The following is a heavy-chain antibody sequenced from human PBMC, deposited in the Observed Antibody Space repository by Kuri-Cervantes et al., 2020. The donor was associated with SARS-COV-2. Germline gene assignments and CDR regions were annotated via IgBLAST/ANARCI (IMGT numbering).Heavy chain of an antibody. V-gene: IGHV4-34*01. J-gene: IGHJ4*02. CDR3: ARDIAVASGDYFDY. CDR2: INHSGST. CDR1: GGSFSGYY. D-gene: IGHD6-19*01. Sequence: SETLSLTCAVYGGSFSGYYWSWIRQPPGKGLEWIGEINHSGSTNYNPSLKSRVTILVDTSKNQFSLKLSSVTAADTAVYYCARDIAVASGDYFDYWGQGTLVTVSS.